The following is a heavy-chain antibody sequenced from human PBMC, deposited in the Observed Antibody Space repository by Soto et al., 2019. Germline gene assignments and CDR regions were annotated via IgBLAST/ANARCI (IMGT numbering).Heavy chain of an antibody. J-gene: IGHJ6*02. D-gene: IGHD3-16*01. V-gene: IGHV3-48*02. Sequence: GGSLRLSCAASGFTFSSYSMNWVRQAPGKGLEWVSYISSSSSTIYYADSVKGRFTISRDNAKNSLYLQMNSLRDEDTAVYYCARRGREGYYYSYGRAVWGQGTTVTVSS. CDR1: GFTFSSYS. CDR2: ISSSSSTI. CDR3: ARRGREGYYYSYGRAV.